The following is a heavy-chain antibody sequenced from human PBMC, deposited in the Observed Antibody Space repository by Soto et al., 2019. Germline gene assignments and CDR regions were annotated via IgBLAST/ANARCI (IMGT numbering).Heavy chain of an antibody. D-gene: IGHD1-26*01. V-gene: IGHV3-23*01. CDR1: EFTFSNFV. CDR2: ITASGGST. CDR3: AVHLGQNYYTLDV. Sequence: EVQLLESGGGLIQRGGSLRLSCTGSEFTFSNFVMRWVRQVPGKGLEWLACITASGGSTYYADSVKGRFSVSRDNSKSTLYLQLNSLEAEDTAVYHCAVHLGQNYYTLDVWGQGTTVHVSS. J-gene: IGHJ6*02.